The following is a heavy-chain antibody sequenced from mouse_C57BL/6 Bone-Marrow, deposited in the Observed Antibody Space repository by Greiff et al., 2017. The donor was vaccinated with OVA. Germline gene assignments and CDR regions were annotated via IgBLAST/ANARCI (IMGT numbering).Heavy chain of an antibody. Sequence: VQLQQSGPGLVQPSQSLSITCTVSGFSLTSYGVHWVRQSPGKGLEWLGVIWRGGSTDYNAAFMSRLSITKDNSKSQVFFKMNSLQADDTAIYYGAKPSYYYGYAMDYWGQGTSVTVSS. CDR3: AKPSYYYGYAMDY. J-gene: IGHJ4*01. CDR1: GFSLTSYG. D-gene: IGHD1-1*01. CDR2: IWRGGST. V-gene: IGHV2-5*01.